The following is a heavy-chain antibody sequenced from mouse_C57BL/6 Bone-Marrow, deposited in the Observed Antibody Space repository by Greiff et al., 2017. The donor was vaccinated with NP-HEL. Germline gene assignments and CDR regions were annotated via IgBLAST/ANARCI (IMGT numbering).Heavy chain of an antibody. CDR2: ISDGGSYT. D-gene: IGHD4-1*01. J-gene: IGHJ3*01. V-gene: IGHV5-4*01. Sequence: EVQVVESGVGLVKPGGSLKLSCAASGFTFSSYAMSWVRQTPEKRLEWVATISDGGSYTYYPDNVKGRFTISRDNAKNNLYLQMSHLKSEDTAMYYCARSNWAWFAYWGQGTLVTVSA. CDR1: GFTFSSYA. CDR3: ARSNWAWFAY.